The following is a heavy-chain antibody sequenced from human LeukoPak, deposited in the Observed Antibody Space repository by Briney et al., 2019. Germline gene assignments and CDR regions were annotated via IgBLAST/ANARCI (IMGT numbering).Heavy chain of an antibody. CDR2: INPNSGGT. V-gene: IGHV1-2*02. CDR3: ARDWDCGGDCHS. J-gene: IGHJ4*02. CDR1: GYTFTGYY. D-gene: IGHD2-21*02. Sequence: ASVKVSCKASGYTFTGYYMHWVRQAPGQGLEWMGWINPNSGGTNYAQKFQGRVTMTRDMSTSTVCMELSSLRSEDTAVYYCARDWDCGGDCHSWGQGTLVTVSS.